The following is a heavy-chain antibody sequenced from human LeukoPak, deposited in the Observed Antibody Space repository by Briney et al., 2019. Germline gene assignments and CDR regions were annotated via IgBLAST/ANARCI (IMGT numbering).Heavy chain of an antibody. CDR1: GGSISSYY. Sequence: PSETLSLTCTVSGGSISSYYWSWIRQPPGKGLEWIGYIYYSGSTNYNPSLKSRVTISVDTSKNQFSLKLSSVTAADTAVYYCARLRKPYSSSRSPFFDYWGQGTLVTVSS. CDR3: ARLRKPYSSSRSPFFDY. CDR2: IYYSGST. V-gene: IGHV4-59*01. D-gene: IGHD6-13*01. J-gene: IGHJ4*02.